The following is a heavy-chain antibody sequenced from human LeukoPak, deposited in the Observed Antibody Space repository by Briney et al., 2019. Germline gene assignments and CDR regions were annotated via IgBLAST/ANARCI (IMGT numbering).Heavy chain of an antibody. J-gene: IGHJ6*03. D-gene: IGHD2-21*02. CDR2: IYYSGST. Sequence: SETLSLTCTVSGGSISSSSYYWGWIRQPPGKGLEWIGSIYYSGSTYYNPSLKSRVTISVDTSKNQFSLKLSSVTAADTAVYYCARHRTAIGLGGHYYYMDVWGKGTTVTVSS. CDR1: GGSISSSSYY. V-gene: IGHV4-39*01. CDR3: ARHRTAIGLGGHYYYMDV.